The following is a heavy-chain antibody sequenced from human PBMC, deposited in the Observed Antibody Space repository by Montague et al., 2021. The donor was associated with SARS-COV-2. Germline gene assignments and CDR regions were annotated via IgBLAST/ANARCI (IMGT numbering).Heavy chain of an antibody. CDR1: GFTFSEYH. Sequence: SLRLSCAASGFTFSEYHMTWVRQAPGKGLQWVSYISRDSAEVYYAESVKGRFSISRDNDRSALYLQLNNLRNEDTATYYCARDSGITGADDYWGQGTLDVVSS. CDR2: ISRDSAEV. J-gene: IGHJ4*02. CDR3: ARDSGITGADDY. D-gene: IGHD1-14*01. V-gene: IGHV3-48*02.